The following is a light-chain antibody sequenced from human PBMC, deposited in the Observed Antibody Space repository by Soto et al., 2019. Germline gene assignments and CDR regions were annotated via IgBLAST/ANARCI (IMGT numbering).Light chain of an antibody. CDR3: SSYTISGTRV. J-gene: IGLJ2*01. CDR2: DVT. V-gene: IGLV2-14*01. Sequence: QSALTQRASVSGSPGQSITISCTGTSSDVGAYNYVSWYQQHPGKAPKVMIYDVTNRPSGVSNRFSGSKSGNTASLTISGLQAEDEADYYCSSYTISGTRVFGGGTKVTVL. CDR1: SSDVGAYNY.